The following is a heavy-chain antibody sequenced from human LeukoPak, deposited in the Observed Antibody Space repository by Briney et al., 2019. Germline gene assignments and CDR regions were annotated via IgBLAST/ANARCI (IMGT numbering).Heavy chain of an antibody. V-gene: IGHV1-24*01. CDR3: ATPSLLRFLEWSDDAFDI. CDR2: FDPEDGET. J-gene: IGHJ3*02. Sequence: ASVKVSCKVSGYTLTELSMHWVRQAPGKGLEWMGGFDPEDGETIYAQKFQGRVTMTEDTSTDTAYMELSSLRSEDTAVYYCATPSLLRFLEWSDDAFDIWGQGTMVTVSS. D-gene: IGHD3-3*01. CDR1: GYTLTELS.